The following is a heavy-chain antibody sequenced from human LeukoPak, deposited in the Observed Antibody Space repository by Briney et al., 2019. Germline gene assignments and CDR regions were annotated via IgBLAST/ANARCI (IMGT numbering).Heavy chain of an antibody. Sequence: SETLSLTCTVSGGSISSYYWSWIRQPAGKGLERIGRIYTSGSTNYNPSLKSRVTMSVDTSKNQFSLKLSSVTAADTAVYYCARGSYDSSGYYYDDYWGQGTLVTVSS. CDR2: IYTSGST. V-gene: IGHV4-4*07. CDR3: ARGSYDSSGYYYDDY. J-gene: IGHJ4*02. CDR1: GGSISSYY. D-gene: IGHD3-22*01.